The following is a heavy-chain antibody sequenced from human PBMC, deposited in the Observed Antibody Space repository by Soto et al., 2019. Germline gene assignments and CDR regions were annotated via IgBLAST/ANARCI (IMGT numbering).Heavy chain of an antibody. CDR2: VSHDGRNT. J-gene: IGHJ4*02. D-gene: IGHD6-19*01. Sequence: VQLVESGGGVVQPGRSLRLSCAASGFTFSDYAMHWVRQAPGKGLEWVAVVSHDGRNTHYADSVKGRFTISRDSSKNTVSLEMTSLRAEGTAVYYWAKGGRQWLVTSGFNYWGQGALVTVSS. CDR3: AKGGRQWLVTSGFNY. V-gene: IGHV3-30*18. CDR1: GFTFSDYA.